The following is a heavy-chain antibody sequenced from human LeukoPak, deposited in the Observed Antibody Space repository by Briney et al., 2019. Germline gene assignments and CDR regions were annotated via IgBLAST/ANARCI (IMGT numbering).Heavy chain of an antibody. J-gene: IGHJ4*02. V-gene: IGHV3-11*01. CDR1: GFSFSDYY. CDR3: ARGLYDSSGYYYRSPTHQFDY. D-gene: IGHD3-22*01. CDR2: ISSSGTTI. Sequence: PGGSLRLSCAASGFSFSDYYMSWIRQAPGKGLEWVSYISSSGTTIYYADSVKGRFTISRDNAKNSLYLQMNSLRAEDTAVYYCARGLYDSSGYYYRSPTHQFDYWGQRTLVTVFS.